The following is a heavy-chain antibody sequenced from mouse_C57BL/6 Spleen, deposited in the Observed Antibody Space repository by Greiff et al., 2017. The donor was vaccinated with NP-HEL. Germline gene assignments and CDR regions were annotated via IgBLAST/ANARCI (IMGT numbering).Heavy chain of an antibody. Sequence: QVQLQQPGAELVKPGASVKLSCKASGYTFTSYWMQWVKQRPGQGLEWIGEIDPSESYTNYNQKFKGKATLTVDTSSSTAYMQLSSLTSEDSAVYYCARLTGRFAYWGQGTLVTVSA. V-gene: IGHV1-50*01. CDR1: GYTFTSYW. CDR3: ARLTGRFAY. CDR2: IDPSESYT. J-gene: IGHJ3*01. D-gene: IGHD4-1*01.